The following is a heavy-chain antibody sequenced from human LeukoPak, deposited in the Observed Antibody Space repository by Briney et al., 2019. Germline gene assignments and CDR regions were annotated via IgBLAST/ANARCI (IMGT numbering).Heavy chain of an antibody. J-gene: IGHJ3*02. CDR1: GGSFSGYY. D-gene: IGHD3-16*02. CDR3: ARGGNDYVWGSYRPDDAFDI. Sequence: PSETLPLTCAVYGGSFSGYYWSWIRQPPGKGLEWIGEINHSGSTNYNPSLKSRVTISVDTSKNQFSLKLSSVTAADTAVYYCARGGNDYVWGSYRPDDAFDIWGQGTMVTVSS. CDR2: INHSGST. V-gene: IGHV4-34*01.